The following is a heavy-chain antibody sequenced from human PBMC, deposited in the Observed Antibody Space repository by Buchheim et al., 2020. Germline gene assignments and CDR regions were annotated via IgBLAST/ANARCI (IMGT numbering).Heavy chain of an antibody. Sequence: QVQLQESGPGLVKPSETLSLTCTVSGGSVSSGSYYWSWIRQPPGKGLEWIGYIYYSGSTNYNPSLKSRVTISVDTSKNQFSLKLSSVTAADTAVYYCATRVFGVVSTFDYWGQGTL. CDR2: IYYSGST. D-gene: IGHD3-3*01. CDR1: GGSVSSGSYY. V-gene: IGHV4-61*01. J-gene: IGHJ4*02. CDR3: ATRVFGVVSTFDY.